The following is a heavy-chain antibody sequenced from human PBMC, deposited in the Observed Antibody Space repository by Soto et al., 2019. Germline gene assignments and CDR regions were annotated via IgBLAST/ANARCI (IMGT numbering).Heavy chain of an antibody. Sequence: SLRLSCAASGFAFSAYAMTWVRQAPGKGLEWVSDISDSDGGTHYADSVKGRFTISRDNAKNALYLQMDRLRVEDAAVYYCAKGRTFFDFWGQGTLVTVS. CDR1: GFAFSAYA. CDR2: ISDSDGGT. J-gene: IGHJ4*02. CDR3: AKGRTFFDF. V-gene: IGHV3-23*01.